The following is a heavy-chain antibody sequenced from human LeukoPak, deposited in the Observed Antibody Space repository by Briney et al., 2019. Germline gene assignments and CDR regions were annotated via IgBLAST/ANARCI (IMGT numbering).Heavy chain of an antibody. Sequence: SGPALVKPTQTLTLTCTFSGFSLSTSGMCVSWIRQPPGKALEWLARIDWDDDKYYSTSLKTRLTISKDTSKDQVVLTMTNMDPVDKATYYCARIISRGQVWLLDYWGQGALVTVSS. J-gene: IGHJ4*02. CDR3: ARIISRGQVWLLDY. CDR1: GFSLSTSGMC. V-gene: IGHV2-70*11. CDR2: IDWDDDK. D-gene: IGHD5-18*01.